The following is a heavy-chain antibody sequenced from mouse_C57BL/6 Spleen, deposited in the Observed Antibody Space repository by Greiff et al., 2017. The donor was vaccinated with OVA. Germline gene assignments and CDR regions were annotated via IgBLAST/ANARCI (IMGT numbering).Heavy chain of an antibody. D-gene: IGHD2-4*01. CDR2: IYPGDGDT. CDR3: ARGSCDYDGFAY. Sequence: QVQLKQSGPELVKPGASVKISCKASGYAFSSSWMNWVKQRPGKGLEWIGRIYPGDGDTNYNGKFKGKATLTADKSSSTAYMQLSSLTSEDSAVYFCARGSCDYDGFAYWGQGTLVTVSA. J-gene: IGHJ3*01. V-gene: IGHV1-82*01. CDR1: GYAFSSSW.